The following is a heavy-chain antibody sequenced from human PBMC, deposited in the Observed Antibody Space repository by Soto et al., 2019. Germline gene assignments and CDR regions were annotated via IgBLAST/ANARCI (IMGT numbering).Heavy chain of an antibody. CDR3: ATPGGRDFNAFDV. CDR1: GYTFTRNW. D-gene: IGHD2-21*02. CDR2: IFPIDSDT. Sequence: GESLKISCKGSGYTFTRNWIGWVRQMPGKGLEWMGVIFPIDSDTRYSPSSQGQVTISADNSISTAYLQWSSLKASDTAIYYCATPGGRDFNAFDVWGQGTMVTVSS. J-gene: IGHJ3*01. V-gene: IGHV5-51*01.